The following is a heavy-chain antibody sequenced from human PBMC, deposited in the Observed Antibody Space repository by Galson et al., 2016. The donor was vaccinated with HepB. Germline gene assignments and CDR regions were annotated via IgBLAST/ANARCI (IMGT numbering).Heavy chain of an antibody. J-gene: IGHJ6*04. CDR3: VKDAVIAARRAGYHGLDV. V-gene: IGHV3-30-3*01. CDR2: ISYDGSTK. Sequence: SLRLSCAASGFTFTYYTMHWVRQAPGKGLEWVAVISYDGSTKYYTDSVKGRFTISRDNSKNTLYLQMNSLRIEDTAVYYCVKDAVIAARRAGYHGLDVWGKGTTVTVSS. D-gene: IGHD6-6*01. CDR1: GFTFTYYT.